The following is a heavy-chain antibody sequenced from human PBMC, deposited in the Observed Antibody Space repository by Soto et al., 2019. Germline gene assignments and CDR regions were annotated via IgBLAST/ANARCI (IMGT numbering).Heavy chain of an antibody. CDR2: INHSGST. D-gene: IGHD2-8*02. CDR1: GGSFSGYY. CDR3: ARDKITGLFDY. V-gene: IGHV4-34*01. Sequence: QAQLQQWGAGLLKPSETLSLTCAVYGGSFSGYYWTWIRQPPGTGLEWIGEINHSGSTNYNPSLKRRVTISVDTSKNQFSLKLTSVTAADTAVYYCARDKITGLFDYWGQGTLVTVSS. J-gene: IGHJ4*02.